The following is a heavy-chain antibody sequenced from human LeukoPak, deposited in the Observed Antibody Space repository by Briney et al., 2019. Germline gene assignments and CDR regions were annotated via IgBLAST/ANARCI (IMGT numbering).Heavy chain of an antibody. J-gene: IGHJ6*03. CDR1: GFSLGDYA. V-gene: IGHV3-9*01. D-gene: IGHD2-2*01. CDR3: AKGKSIASLWYMGV. CDR2: ITWDSGTI. Sequence: PGRSLRLSCEASGFSLGDYAMHWVRQIPGKGLEWVSGITWDSGTIDYAGSVRGRFTISRDNAKNSLYLQVNTLRPEDTAIYYCAKGKSIASLWYMGVWGKGTTVIVSS.